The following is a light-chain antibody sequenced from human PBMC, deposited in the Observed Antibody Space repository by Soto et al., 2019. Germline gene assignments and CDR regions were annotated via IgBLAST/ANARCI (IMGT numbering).Light chain of an antibody. CDR1: SSNIGSSY. J-gene: IGLJ1*01. V-gene: IGLV1-47*01. Sequence: QSVLTQPPSASGTPGQRVTISCSGSSSNIGSSYVYWYQQFPGTAPKLLIYRNNQRPSGVPDRFSGSKSGTSASLAISGLRSEDEADYYCAAWDDSLSGYVFGTGTKLTVL. CDR3: AAWDDSLSGYV. CDR2: RNN.